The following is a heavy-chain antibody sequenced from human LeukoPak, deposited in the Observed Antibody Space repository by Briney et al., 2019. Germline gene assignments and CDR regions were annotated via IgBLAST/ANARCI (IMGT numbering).Heavy chain of an antibody. CDR2: ISSSGITI. Sequence: PGGSLRLSCAASGFTFSSYEMNWVRQAPGKGLEWVSYISSSGITIYYADSVKGRFTISRDNAKNSLYLQMNSLRAEDTAVYYCARDMVRGDDGDYWGQGTLVTVSS. D-gene: IGHD3-10*01. CDR3: ARDMVRGDDGDY. V-gene: IGHV3-48*03. CDR1: GFTFSSYE. J-gene: IGHJ4*02.